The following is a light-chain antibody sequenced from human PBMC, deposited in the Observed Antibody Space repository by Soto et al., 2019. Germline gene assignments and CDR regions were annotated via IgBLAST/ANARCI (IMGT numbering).Light chain of an antibody. CDR1: QGINNF. J-gene: IGKJ1*01. Sequence: DIQMTQSPSSLSASVGDRGTITCRASQGINNFLAWYQQKPGKVPKLLIYAASTLLSGLPSRFSGSGSATDFTLTLSSLQPEDVATSYCQKYNSALWTFGQGTKVEI. V-gene: IGKV1-27*01. CDR2: AAS. CDR3: QKYNSALWT.